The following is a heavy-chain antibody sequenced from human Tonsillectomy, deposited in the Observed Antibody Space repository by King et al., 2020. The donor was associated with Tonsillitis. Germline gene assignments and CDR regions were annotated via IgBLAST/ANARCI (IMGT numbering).Heavy chain of an antibody. CDR3: ARTNRQQLVLIRVGYSWFDP. D-gene: IGHD6-13*01. J-gene: IGHJ5*02. V-gene: IGHV3-21*01. Sequence: VQLVESGGGLVKPGGSLRLSCAASGFTFSSYSMNWVRQAPGKGLEWVSSISSSSSYIYYADSVKGRFTISRDNAKNSLYLQMNSLRAEDTAVYYCARTNRQQLVLIRVGYSWFDPWGQGTLVTVSS. CDR2: ISSSSSYI. CDR1: GFTFSSYS.